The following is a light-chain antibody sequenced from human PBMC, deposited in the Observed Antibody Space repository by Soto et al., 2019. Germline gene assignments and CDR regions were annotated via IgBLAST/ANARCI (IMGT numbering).Light chain of an antibody. CDR1: QSVSSSY. CDR2: GAS. V-gene: IGKV3-20*01. Sequence: EIVLTQSPGTLSLSPGEGATLSCRASQSVSSSYLAWYQLKPGQAPRLLIYGASIRSTGIPDRFSGSGSETDFTLTISRLEPEDFAVYYCQHYGRSPPYTFGQGTSVEIK. J-gene: IGKJ2*01. CDR3: QHYGRSPPYT.